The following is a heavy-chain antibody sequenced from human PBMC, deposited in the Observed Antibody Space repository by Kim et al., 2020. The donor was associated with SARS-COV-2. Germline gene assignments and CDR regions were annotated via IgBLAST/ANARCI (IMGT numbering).Heavy chain of an antibody. CDR3: ARRAVAGSFDY. J-gene: IGHJ4*02. CDR1: KFTFSDYY. CDR2: ISSSGSL. V-gene: IGHV3-11*01. Sequence: GGSLRLSCAASKFTFSDYYMSWIRQAPGKGLEWISFISSSGSLYYADSVKGRFTVSRDNAKNSLYLQMDSLRAEDTAVYYCARRAVAGSFDYWVQGTLVT. D-gene: IGHD6-19*01.